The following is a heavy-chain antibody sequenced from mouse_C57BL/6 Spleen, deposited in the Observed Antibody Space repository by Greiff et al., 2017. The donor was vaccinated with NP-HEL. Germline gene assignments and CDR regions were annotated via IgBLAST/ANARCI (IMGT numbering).Heavy chain of an antibody. CDR1: GFTFSSYA. CDR2: ISDGGSYT. V-gene: IGHV5-4*01. J-gene: IGHJ3*01. D-gene: IGHD3-3*01. CDR3: ARDSLGWFAY. Sequence: EVKLMESGGGLVKPGGSLKLSCAASGFTFSSYAMSWVRQTPEKRLEWVATISDGGSYTYYPDNVKGRFTISRDNAKNNLYLQMSHLKSEDTAMYYCARDSLGWFAYWGQGTLVTVSA.